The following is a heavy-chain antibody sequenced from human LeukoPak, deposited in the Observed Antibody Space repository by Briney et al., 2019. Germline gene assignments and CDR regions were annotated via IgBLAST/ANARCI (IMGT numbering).Heavy chain of an antibody. D-gene: IGHD2-2*01. CDR2: ISWNSGSI. CDR1: GFTFDDYA. CDR3: ALVPAAKNAFDI. J-gene: IGHJ3*02. Sequence: GGSLRLSCAASGFTFDDYAMHWVRQAPGKGLEWVSGISWNSGSIGYADSVKGRFTISRDNAKNPLYLQMNSLRAEDTALYYCALVPAAKNAFDIWGQGTMVTVSS. V-gene: IGHV3-9*01.